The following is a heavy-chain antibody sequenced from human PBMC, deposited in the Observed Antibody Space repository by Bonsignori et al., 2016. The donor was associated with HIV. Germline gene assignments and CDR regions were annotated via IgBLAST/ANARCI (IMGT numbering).Heavy chain of an antibody. Sequence: GESLKISCAASGFTVSSNYMSWVRQAPGKGLEWVSVIYSGGSTYYADSVKGRFTISRDNSKNTLYLQMNSLRAEDTAVYYCASHYDILTGYENYWGQGTLVTVSS. CDR3: ASHYDILTGYENY. D-gene: IGHD3-9*01. CDR2: IYSGGST. CDR1: GFTVSSNY. V-gene: IGHV3-53*01. J-gene: IGHJ4*02.